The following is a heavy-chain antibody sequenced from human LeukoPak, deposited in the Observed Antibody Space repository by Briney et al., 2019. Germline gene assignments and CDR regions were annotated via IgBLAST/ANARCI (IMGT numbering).Heavy chain of an antibody. CDR3: ARRVMEVGGAFDS. Sequence: GAALVISWQGPGSFFTSFLIGWARPLPGKGPGWVGIIHPGGTDTIDPTSFQGEVTITANNPRRTSYLQWSSPQAADAAMYSWARRVMEVGGAFDSWGQGTMVTVSS. CDR1: GSFFTSFL. J-gene: IGHJ3*02. CDR2: IHPGGTDT. V-gene: IGHV5-51*01. D-gene: IGHD3-16*01.